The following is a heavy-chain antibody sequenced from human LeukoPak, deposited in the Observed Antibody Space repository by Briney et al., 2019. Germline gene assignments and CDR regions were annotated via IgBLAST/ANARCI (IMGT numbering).Heavy chain of an antibody. Sequence: SETLSLTCAVYGGSFSGYYWSWIRQPPGKGLEWIGEINHSGGTNYNPSLKSRVTISVDTSKNQFSLKLSSVTAADTAVYYCARGGYSYVFDYWGQGTLVTVSS. J-gene: IGHJ4*02. CDR2: INHSGGT. CDR3: ARGGYSYVFDY. V-gene: IGHV4-34*01. D-gene: IGHD5-18*01. CDR1: GGSFSGYY.